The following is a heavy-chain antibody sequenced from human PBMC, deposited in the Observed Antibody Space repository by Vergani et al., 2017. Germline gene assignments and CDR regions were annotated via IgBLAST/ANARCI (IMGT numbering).Heavy chain of an antibody. CDR2: ISSSGSTI. CDR3: ARGGYDYVQDVPQDSYYYYGMDV. Sequence: VQLVESGGGLVQPGGSLILSCAASGFTFSSYEMNWVRQAPGKGLEWVSYISSSGSTIYYADSVKGRFTISRDNAKNSLYLQMNSLRAEDTAVYYCARGGYDYVQDVPQDSYYYYGMDVWGQGTTVTVSS. D-gene: IGHD3-16*01. V-gene: IGHV3-48*03. CDR1: GFTFSSYE. J-gene: IGHJ6*02.